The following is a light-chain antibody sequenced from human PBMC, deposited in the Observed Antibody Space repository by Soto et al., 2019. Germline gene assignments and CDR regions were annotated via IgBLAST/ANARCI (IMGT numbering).Light chain of an antibody. Sequence: EIVLTQSPGTLSLSPGERATPSCGASQSVNSNYLAWYQQKPGQAPRLLIYGASSRATGIPDRFSGSGSGTDFTLTISRLEPEDFAVYYCQQYGGSPPITFGQGTRLEIK. CDR3: QQYGGSPPIT. J-gene: IGKJ5*01. CDR2: GAS. CDR1: QSVNSNY. V-gene: IGKV3-20*01.